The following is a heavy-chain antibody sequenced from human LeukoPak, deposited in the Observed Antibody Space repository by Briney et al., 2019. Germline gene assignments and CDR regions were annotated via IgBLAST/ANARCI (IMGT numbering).Heavy chain of an antibody. J-gene: IGHJ5*02. CDR1: GFTFSSYA. CDR3: ARRFGEYWSHRANWFDP. CDR2: ISYDGSNK. V-gene: IGHV3-30-3*01. D-gene: IGHD3-10*01. Sequence: GRSLRLSCAASGFTFSSYAMHWVRQAPGKGLEWVAVISYDGSNKYYADSVKGRFTISRDNSKNTLYLQMNSLRAEDTAVYYCARRFGEYWSHRANWFDPWGQGTLVTVSS.